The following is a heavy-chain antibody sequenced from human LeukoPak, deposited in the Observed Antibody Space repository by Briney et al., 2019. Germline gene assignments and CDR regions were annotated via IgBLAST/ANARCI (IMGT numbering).Heavy chain of an antibody. CDR3: ARDGGTYYYDSSGED. CDR1: GFTFSSYS. CDR2: ISSSSSYI. J-gene: IGHJ4*02. Sequence: GGSLRLSCAASGFTFSSYSMNWVRQAPGKGLEWVSSISSSSSYIYYADSVKGRFTISRDNAKNSLYLQMNSLRAEDTAVYYCARDGGTYYYDSSGEDWGQGTLVTVSS. V-gene: IGHV3-21*01. D-gene: IGHD3-22*01.